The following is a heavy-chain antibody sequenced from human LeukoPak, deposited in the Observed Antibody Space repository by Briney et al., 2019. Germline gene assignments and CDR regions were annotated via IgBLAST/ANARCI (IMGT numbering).Heavy chain of an antibody. D-gene: IGHD2-2*02. J-gene: IGHJ4*02. CDR3: AKGARIGYCSSTSCYNYFDY. Sequence: GGSLRLSCAASGFTFSSYAMSWVRQAPGKGLEWVSAISGSGGTTHYADSVKGRFTISRDNSKNTLYLQMNSLRAEDTALYYCAKGARIGYCSSTSCYNYFDYWGQGTLVTVSS. V-gene: IGHV3-23*01. CDR1: GFTFSSYA. CDR2: ISGSGGTT.